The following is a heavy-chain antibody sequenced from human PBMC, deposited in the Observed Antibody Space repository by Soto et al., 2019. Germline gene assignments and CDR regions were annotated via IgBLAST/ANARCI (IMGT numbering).Heavy chain of an antibody. D-gene: IGHD3-22*01. V-gene: IGHV1-46*01. CDR3: ATGYFFDSTGYGPYFDY. Sequence: ASVKVSCKASGYTFTSYGISWVRQAPGQGLEWMGIINPSDSSTNYAQKFQGRVTMTRDTSTSTVYMELSSLRSEDTAVYYCATGYFFDSTGYGPYFDYWGQGTLVTVSS. CDR1: GYTFTSYG. CDR2: INPSDSST. J-gene: IGHJ4*02.